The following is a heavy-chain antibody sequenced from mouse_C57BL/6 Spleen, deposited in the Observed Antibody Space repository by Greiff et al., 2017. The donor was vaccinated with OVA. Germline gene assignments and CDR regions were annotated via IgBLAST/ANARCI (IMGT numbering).Heavy chain of an antibody. J-gene: IGHJ2*01. Sequence: QVQLQQPGAELVKPGASVTLSCKASGYTFTSYWMQWVKQRPGQGLEWIGELDPSDSYTNYNQKFKGKATLTVDTSSSTAYLQISSLTSEDSAVYYCARKTDDPYYFDYWGQGTTLTVSS. CDR2: LDPSDSYT. V-gene: IGHV1-50*01. CDR3: ARKTDDPYYFDY. CDR1: GYTFTSYW.